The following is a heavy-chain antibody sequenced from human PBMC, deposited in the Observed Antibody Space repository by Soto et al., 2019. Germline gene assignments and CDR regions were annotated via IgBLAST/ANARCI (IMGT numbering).Heavy chain of an antibody. CDR3: ARLVPAAIDYYYGMDV. V-gene: IGHV1-18*01. D-gene: IGHD2-2*01. J-gene: IGHJ6*02. CDR2: ISAYNGNT. CDR1: GYTFTSYG. Sequence: ASVKVSCKASGYTFTSYGISWVRQAPGQGLEWMGWISAYNGNTNYAQKLQGRVTMTTDTSTSTAYMELRSLRSDDTAVYYCARLVPAAIDYYYGMDVWGQGTTVTVSS.